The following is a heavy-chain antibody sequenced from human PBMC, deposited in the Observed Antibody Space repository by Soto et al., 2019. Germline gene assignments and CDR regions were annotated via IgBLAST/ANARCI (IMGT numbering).Heavy chain of an antibody. J-gene: IGHJ4*01. CDR2: VSGSGTTT. V-gene: IGHV3-23*01. CDR3: AKCQRTVSGTRVCLFDN. CDR1: GITCKNYA. D-gene: IGHD3-3*01. Sequence: EVQMLESGGGLVQPGGSLRLSCAVSGITCKNYAMNWVRQAPGKGLEWVSVVSGSGTTTSSADSVQGRFTVSRDNSNNTMSLEMHSLRAEETAVYFGAKCQRTVSGTRVCLFDNWGHGIVVNGSS.